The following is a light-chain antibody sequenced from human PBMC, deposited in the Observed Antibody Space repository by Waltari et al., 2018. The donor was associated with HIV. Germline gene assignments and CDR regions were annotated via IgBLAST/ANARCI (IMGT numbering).Light chain of an antibody. CDR3: QSYDSSLNKV. Sequence: QSVLTPPPSMSGAPGPRVTIPCTGRRSNIGSGYEVHWSQQLPGTAPKLLIYGNTNRPSGVPDRFSGSKSGTSASLAITGLQAEDEADYYCQSYDSSLNKVFGGGTKLTVL. CDR1: RSNIGSGYE. J-gene: IGLJ2*01. CDR2: GNT. V-gene: IGLV1-40*01.